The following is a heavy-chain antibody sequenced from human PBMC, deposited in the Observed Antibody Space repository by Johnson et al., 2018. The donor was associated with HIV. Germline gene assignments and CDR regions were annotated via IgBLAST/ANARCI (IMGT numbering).Heavy chain of an antibody. J-gene: IGHJ3*01. CDR1: GFSVSGNY. D-gene: IGHD3-22*01. Sequence: VQLVESGGGLIQPGGSMRVSCAASGFSVSGNYMSWVRQAPGKGLEWVSSIYVGDNTYYADSVNGRFTISRDNSENTMYLQMNRLRAEDSAVYYCARAYYDSGGYYPHAFHFWGQGTVVTVSS. V-gene: IGHV3-53*01. CDR3: ARAYYDSGGYYPHAFHF. CDR2: IYVGDNT.